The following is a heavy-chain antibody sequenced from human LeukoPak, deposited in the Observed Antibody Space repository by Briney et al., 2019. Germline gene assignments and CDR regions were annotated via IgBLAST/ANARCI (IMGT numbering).Heavy chain of an antibody. CDR3: ARVGVVPAATVWAFDI. Sequence: SVKVSCKASGGTFSSYAISWVRQAPGQGLEWMGGIIPIFGTANYAQKFQSRVTITADESTSTAYMELSSLRAEDTAVYYCARVGVVPAATVWAFDIWGQGTMVTVSS. CDR1: GGTFSSYA. CDR2: IIPIFGTA. D-gene: IGHD2-2*01. V-gene: IGHV1-69*13. J-gene: IGHJ3*02.